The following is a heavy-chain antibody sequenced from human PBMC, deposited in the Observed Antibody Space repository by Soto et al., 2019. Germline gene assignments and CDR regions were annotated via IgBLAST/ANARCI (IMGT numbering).Heavy chain of an antibody. Sequence: GGSLRLSCAASGFTFSSYGMHWVRQAPGKGLEWVAVISYDGSNKYYADSVKGRFTISRDNSKNTLYLQMNSLRAEDTAVYYCARGHSSGWPGVYWGQGTLVTVSS. J-gene: IGHJ4*02. D-gene: IGHD6-19*01. CDR3: ARGHSSGWPGVY. CDR1: GFTFSSYG. CDR2: ISYDGSNK. V-gene: IGHV3-30*03.